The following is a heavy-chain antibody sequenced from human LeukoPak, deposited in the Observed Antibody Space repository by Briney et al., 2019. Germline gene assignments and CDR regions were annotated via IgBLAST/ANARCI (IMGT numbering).Heavy chain of an antibody. Sequence: GRSLRLSCAASGFTFSSYGMHWVRQAPGKGLEWVAVIWYDGSNKYYADSVKGRFTISRDNSKNTLYLQMNSLRAEDTAVYYCARCYYGSGSYYDYYYFAMDVWGQGTTVTVSS. J-gene: IGHJ6*02. CDR2: IWYDGSNK. CDR3: ARCYYGSGSYYDYYYFAMDV. V-gene: IGHV3-33*01. CDR1: GFTFSSYG. D-gene: IGHD3-10*01.